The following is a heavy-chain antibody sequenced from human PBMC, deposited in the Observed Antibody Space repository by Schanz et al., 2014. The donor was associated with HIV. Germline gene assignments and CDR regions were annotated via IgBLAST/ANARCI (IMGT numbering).Heavy chain of an antibody. CDR2: IWYDGSNK. CDR3: ARAPSDFWMAYFDY. J-gene: IGHJ4*02. V-gene: IGHV3-33*08. Sequence: QVQLVESGGGPVQPGGSLRLSCAASGFTFDNFAMTWVRQAPGKGLEWVAVIWYDGSNKYYADSVKGRFTTSRDNSKNTLYLQMNSLRAEDTAVYYCARAPSDFWMAYFDYWGQGTLVTVSS. CDR1: GFTFDNFA. D-gene: IGHD3-3*01.